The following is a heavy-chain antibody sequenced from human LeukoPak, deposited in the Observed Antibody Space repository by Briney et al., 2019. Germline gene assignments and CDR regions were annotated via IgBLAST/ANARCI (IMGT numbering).Heavy chain of an antibody. J-gene: IGHJ3*02. V-gene: IGHV3-7*01. CDR1: GFTFRGYW. Sequence: GGSLRLSCVTSGFTFRGYWMSWFRQAPGKGLEWVGNIQPDGSGAFYVDAMRGRFTISRDNAQNSLYLQINSLRAEDTAVYYCAKDNGPGSSITMVRGVLGAFDIWGQGTMVTVSS. CDR2: IQPDGSGA. CDR3: AKDNGPGSSITMVRGVLGAFDI. D-gene: IGHD3-10*01.